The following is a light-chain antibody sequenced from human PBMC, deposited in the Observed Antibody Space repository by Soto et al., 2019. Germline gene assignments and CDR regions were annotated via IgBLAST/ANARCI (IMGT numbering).Light chain of an antibody. CDR1: SSDVGGYNY. J-gene: IGLJ1*01. CDR2: EVS. V-gene: IGLV2-14*01. CDR3: SSYTSTSTRV. Sequence: QSALTQTAFVSGSPGQSITISCTGTSSDVGGYNYVSWYQHPPGKAPKLMISEVSNRPSGVSNRFSGSKSCNTASLTISGLQAEDEADYYCSSYTSTSTRVFGTGTKLTVL.